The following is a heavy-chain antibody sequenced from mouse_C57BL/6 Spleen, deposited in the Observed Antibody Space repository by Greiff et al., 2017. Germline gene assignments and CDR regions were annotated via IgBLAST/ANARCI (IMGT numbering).Heavy chain of an antibody. V-gene: IGHV6-6*01. D-gene: IGHD1-1*01. J-gene: IGHJ1*03. CDR3: TSNYYGSRCFDV. Sequence: EVKLMESGGGLVQPGGSLKLSCAASGFTFSDAWMDWVRQSPEKGLEWVAEIRNKANNHATYYAESVKGRFTISRDDSKSSVYLQMNSLRAEDTGMYYCTSNYYGSRCFDVWGTGTTVTVSS. CDR2: IRNKANNHAT. CDR1: GFTFSDAW.